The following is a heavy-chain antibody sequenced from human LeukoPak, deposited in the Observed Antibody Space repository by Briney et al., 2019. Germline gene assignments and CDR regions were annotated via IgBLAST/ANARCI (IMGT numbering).Heavy chain of an antibody. V-gene: IGHV3-7*03. Sequence: GSLRLSCAASGFTFRSYWMSWVRQAPGKGLEWVANIKQDGSEKYYVDSVKGRFTISRDNAKNSLYLQMNSLRAEDAAVYYCARDKEVYYYASGSLGYWGQGTLVTVSS. J-gene: IGHJ4*02. CDR1: GFTFRSYW. CDR3: ARDKEVYYYASGSLGY. CDR2: IKQDGSEK. D-gene: IGHD3-10*01.